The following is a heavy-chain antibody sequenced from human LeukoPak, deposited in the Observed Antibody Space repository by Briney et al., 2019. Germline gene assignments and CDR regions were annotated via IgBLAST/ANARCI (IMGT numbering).Heavy chain of an antibody. CDR1: GYTFTVYY. D-gene: IGHD6-13*01. J-gene: IGHJ3*02. Sequence: ASVTVSFTASGYTFTVYYMHWVRQVPGQGLEWMGRINPNSGGTNYAQKFQGRVTMTRDTSISTAYMELSRLRSDDTAVYYCARTIAAAGKDAFDIWGQGTMVTVSS. CDR3: ARTIAAAGKDAFDI. CDR2: INPNSGGT. V-gene: IGHV1-2*06.